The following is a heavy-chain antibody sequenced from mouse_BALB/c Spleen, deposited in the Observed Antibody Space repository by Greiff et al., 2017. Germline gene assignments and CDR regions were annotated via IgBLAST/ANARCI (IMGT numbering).Heavy chain of an antibody. V-gene: IGHV5-6*02. Sequence: DVKLVESGGDLVKPGGSLKLSCAASGFTFSSYGMSWVRQTPDKRLEWVATISSGGSYTYYPDSVKGRFTISRDNAKNTLYLQMSSLKSEDTAMYYCSRAPGSSYCDYWGQGTTLTVSS. CDR2: ISSGGSYT. CDR1: GFTFSSYG. J-gene: IGHJ2*01. CDR3: SRAPGSSYCDY. D-gene: IGHD1-1*01.